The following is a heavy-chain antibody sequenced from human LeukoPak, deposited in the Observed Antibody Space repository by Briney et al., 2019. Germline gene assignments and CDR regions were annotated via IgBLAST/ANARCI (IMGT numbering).Heavy chain of an antibody. CDR3: AKDLNRYNSPFDY. D-gene: IGHD1-14*01. Sequence: GGSLRLSCAASGIIFSSYGMHWVRQAPGKGLEWVAVISNDGSNKYYADYVKGRFTISRDNSKNTLYLQMNSLRAEDTAVYYCAKDLNRYNSPFDYWGQGTLVTVS. CDR1: GIIFSSYG. J-gene: IGHJ4*02. V-gene: IGHV3-30*18. CDR2: ISNDGSNK.